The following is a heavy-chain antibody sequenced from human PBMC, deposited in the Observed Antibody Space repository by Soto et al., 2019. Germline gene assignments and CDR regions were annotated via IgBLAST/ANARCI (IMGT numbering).Heavy chain of an antibody. D-gene: IGHD6-6*01. V-gene: IGHV3-30-3*01. J-gene: IGHJ4*02. CDR3: ARALYSSSPPLDY. Sequence: GGSLRLSCAASGFTFSSYSMSWVRQAPGKGLEWVSFISYDGGNKYYADSVKGRFTISRDNSMNTLYLQMNSLRAEDTAVFYCARALYSSSPPLDYWGRGTLVTVSS. CDR2: ISYDGGNK. CDR1: GFTFSSYS.